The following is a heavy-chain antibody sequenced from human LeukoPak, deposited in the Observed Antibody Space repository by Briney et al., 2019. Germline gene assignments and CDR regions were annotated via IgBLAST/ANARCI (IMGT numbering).Heavy chain of an antibody. D-gene: IGHD4-11*01. Sequence: GGSLRLSCAASRFTFTAYSMNWVRQAPGKGLEWVSYISISNRTIYYADSVKGRFTISRDNAKNSLYLQRNSLRAEDTAVYYCATALDYSDSRDYWGQGTLVTVSS. CDR3: ATALDYSDSRDY. CDR2: ISISNRTI. J-gene: IGHJ4*02. CDR1: RFTFTAYS. V-gene: IGHV3-48*04.